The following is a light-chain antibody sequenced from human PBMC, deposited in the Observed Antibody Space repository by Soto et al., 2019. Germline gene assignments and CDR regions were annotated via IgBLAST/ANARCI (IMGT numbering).Light chain of an antibody. Sequence: QSALTQPASVSGSPGQSSTISCTGTNSDVGAYNYVSWYQQHPGKAPKLMISDVSHRPSGVSNRFSGSKFGNTASLTISGLQAEDEADYYCSSYTSSTIVVFGGGTKVTVL. J-gene: IGLJ2*01. V-gene: IGLV2-14*01. CDR2: DVS. CDR3: SSYTSSTIVV. CDR1: NSDVGAYNY.